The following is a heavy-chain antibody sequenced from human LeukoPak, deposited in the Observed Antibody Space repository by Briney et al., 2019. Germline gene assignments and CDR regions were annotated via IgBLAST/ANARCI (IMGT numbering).Heavy chain of an antibody. V-gene: IGHV3-66*01. CDR2: IYSGGST. CDR3: ARDRDGYDY. D-gene: IGHD5-24*01. CDR1: GFTVISNY. Sequence: PGGSLRFSCAASGFTVISNYMSWVRQAPGKGLEWVSVIYSGGSTYYADSVKGRFTISRDNSKNTLYLQMNSLRAEDTAVYYCARDRDGYDYWGQGTLVTVSS. J-gene: IGHJ4*02.